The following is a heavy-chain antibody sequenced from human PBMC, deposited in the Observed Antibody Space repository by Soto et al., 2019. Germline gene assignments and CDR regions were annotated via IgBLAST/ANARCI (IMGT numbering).Heavy chain of an antibody. CDR1: GFTFTSSA. Sequence: GASVKVSCKASGFTFTSSAVQWVRQARGQRLEWIGWIVVGSGNTNYAQKFQERVTITRDMSTSTAYMELSSLRSEDTAVYYCAADRYFDWLSSAPYFDYWGQGTLVTVSS. D-gene: IGHD3-9*01. CDR2: IVVGSGNT. J-gene: IGHJ4*02. CDR3: AADRYFDWLSSAPYFDY. V-gene: IGHV1-58*01.